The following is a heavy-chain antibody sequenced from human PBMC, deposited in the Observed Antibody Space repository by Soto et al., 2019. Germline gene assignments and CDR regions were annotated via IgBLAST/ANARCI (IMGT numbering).Heavy chain of an antibody. J-gene: IGHJ5*02. D-gene: IGHD2-15*01. V-gene: IGHV3-30-3*01. CDR2: ISYDGSNK. CDR1: GFTFSSYA. CDR3: ARVYTYVVVAGFWFDP. Sequence: QVQLVESGGGVVQPGRSLRLSCAASGFTFSSYAMHWVRQAPGKGLEWVAVISYDGSNKYYADSVKGRFTISRDNSKNTLYLQMNSVIAEDTAVYYCARVYTYVVVAGFWFDPWGQGTLVTVSS.